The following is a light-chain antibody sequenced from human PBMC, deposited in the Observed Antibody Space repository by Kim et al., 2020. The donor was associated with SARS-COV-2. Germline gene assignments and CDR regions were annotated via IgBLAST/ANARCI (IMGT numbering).Light chain of an antibody. Sequence: VSPGKTASITCSGDKLGDKYACWYQQKPGQSPLLVIYQDSKRPSGIPERFSGSNSGNTATLTISGTQAMDEADYYCQAWDSSTAVFGGGTQLTVL. CDR3: QAWDSSTAV. J-gene: IGLJ2*01. CDR1: KLGDKY. V-gene: IGLV3-1*01. CDR2: QDS.